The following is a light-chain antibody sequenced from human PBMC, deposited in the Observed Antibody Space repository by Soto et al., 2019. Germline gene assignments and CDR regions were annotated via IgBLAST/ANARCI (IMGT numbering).Light chain of an antibody. CDR3: CSDAGSSKV. Sequence: SVLTQPASVSGSPGQSITISCTGTSIDVGSYNLVSWYQQHPGKAPKLMIYEVSKRPSGVSNRFSGSKSGNTASLTISGLQAEDEADYYCCSDAGSSKVFGNGTKVTVL. V-gene: IGLV2-23*02. CDR1: SIDVGSYNL. CDR2: EVS. J-gene: IGLJ1*01.